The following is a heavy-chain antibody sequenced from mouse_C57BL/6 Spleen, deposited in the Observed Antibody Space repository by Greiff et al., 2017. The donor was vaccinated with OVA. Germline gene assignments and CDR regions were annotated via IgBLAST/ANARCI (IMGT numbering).Heavy chain of an antibody. CDR1: GYSITSGYY. V-gene: IGHV3-6*01. D-gene: IGHD4-1*02. CDR2: ISYDGSN. J-gene: IGHJ2*01. CDR3: ARGANFYFDY. Sequence: ESGPGLVKPSQSLSLTCSVTGYSITSGYYWNWIRQFPGNKLEWMGYISYDGSNNYNPSLKNRISITRDTSKNQFFLKLNSVTTEDTATYYCARGANFYFDYWGQGTTRTVSS.